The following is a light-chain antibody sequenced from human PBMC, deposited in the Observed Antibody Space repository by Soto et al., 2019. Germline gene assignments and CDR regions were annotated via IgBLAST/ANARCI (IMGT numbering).Light chain of an antibody. CDR3: QQYDNLPRT. V-gene: IGKV1-33*01. J-gene: IGKJ4*01. Sequence: DIQMTQSPSSLSASAGDRVTITCQASQDIDNYLNWYQQKPGQAPKLLIYDASNLETGVPSRFSGSGSGTDFIFTISSLQPEDIATYYCQQYDNLPRTFGGGTKVEIK. CDR2: DAS. CDR1: QDIDNY.